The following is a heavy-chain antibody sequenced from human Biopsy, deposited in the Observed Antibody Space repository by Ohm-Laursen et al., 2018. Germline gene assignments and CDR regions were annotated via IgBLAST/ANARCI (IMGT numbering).Heavy chain of an antibody. J-gene: IGHJ5*02. D-gene: IGHD3-22*01. CDR3: ARDRGYYSDRTVPGYFDL. V-gene: IGHV4-59*01. CDR1: GDSISSYY. CDR2: VYYTGST. Sequence: GTLSLTCTVSGDSISSYYWSWIRQPPGKGLQWIGYVYYTGSTDYNPSPQSRVTISVDTSKNHFSLRLRSVTPADTAIYYCARDRGYYSDRTVPGYFDLWGQGTLVTISS.